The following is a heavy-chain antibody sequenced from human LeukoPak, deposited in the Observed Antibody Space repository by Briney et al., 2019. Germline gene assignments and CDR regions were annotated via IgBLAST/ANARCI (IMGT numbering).Heavy chain of an antibody. CDR2: IYYSGST. Sequence: SETLSLTCTVSGGSISSSSYYWSWIRQPPGKGLEWIGYIYYSGSTNYKSSLKSRVTISVDTSKNQFSLKLSSVTAADTAVYYWARGSGYDNPFDYWGQGTLVTVSS. V-gene: IGHV4-61*01. J-gene: IGHJ4*02. D-gene: IGHD5-12*01. CDR3: ARGSGYDNPFDY. CDR1: GGSISSSSYY.